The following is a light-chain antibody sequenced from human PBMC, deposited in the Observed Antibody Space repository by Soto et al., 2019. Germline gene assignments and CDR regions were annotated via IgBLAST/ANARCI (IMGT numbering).Light chain of an antibody. J-gene: IGKJ1*01. CDR2: EAS. V-gene: IGKV1-5*03. Sequence: DIQMTQSPSTLSASVGDRVTLTCRASQTINNWLAWYQQKPGKAPKLLIYEASSLETGVPSRFSGSGSGTEFTLTISSLQPDDFATYYCQQYNTFWTFGQGTKVDIK. CDR3: QQYNTFWT. CDR1: QTINNW.